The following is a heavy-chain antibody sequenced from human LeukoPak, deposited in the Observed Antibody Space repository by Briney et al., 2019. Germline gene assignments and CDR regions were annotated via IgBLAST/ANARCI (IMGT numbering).Heavy chain of an antibody. D-gene: IGHD4-17*01. Sequence: PGGSLRLSCAASGFTFSDHYMDWVRQDPGKGLEWVGRTRNKANSYTREYAASGKGRFTISRDDSKNSLYLQMNSLKTEDPAVYYCARDRLRTDWYFDLWGRGTLVTVSS. CDR1: GFTFSDHY. CDR3: ARDRLRTDWYFDL. J-gene: IGHJ2*01. V-gene: IGHV3-72*01. CDR2: TRNKANSYTR.